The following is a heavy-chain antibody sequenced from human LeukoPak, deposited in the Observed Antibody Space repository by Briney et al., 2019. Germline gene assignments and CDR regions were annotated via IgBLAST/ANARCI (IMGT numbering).Heavy chain of an antibody. V-gene: IGHV3-11*01. D-gene: IGHD3-22*01. J-gene: IGHJ4*02. Sequence: PGESLRLSCAASGFTFSDYYMTWIRQAPGKGLEWISYISTSAGTIYYADSVKGRFTISRDNAKNSPYLQMNSLRAEDTAVYYCARDAIDSSGFDFDYWGQGTLVTVSS. CDR1: GFTFSDYY. CDR2: ISTSAGTI. CDR3: ARDAIDSSGFDFDY.